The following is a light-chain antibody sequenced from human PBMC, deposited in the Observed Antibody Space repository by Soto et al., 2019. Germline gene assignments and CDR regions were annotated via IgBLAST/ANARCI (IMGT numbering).Light chain of an antibody. Sequence: EILLTQSPGTLSLSPGERATLSCRASQSVSSSYLSWYQLKPGQAPRLLIYVASSRATGISDRFSGSGSGIDFILPISRLEPEDFAGYYCPQSGYSFRAFGQGTKVEL. V-gene: IGKV3-20*01. CDR2: VAS. J-gene: IGKJ1*01. CDR1: QSVSSSY. CDR3: PQSGYSFRA.